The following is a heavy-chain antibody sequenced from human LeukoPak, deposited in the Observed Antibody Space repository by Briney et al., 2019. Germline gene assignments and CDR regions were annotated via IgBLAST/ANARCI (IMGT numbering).Heavy chain of an antibody. CDR1: GFTFSTYA. V-gene: IGHV3-23*01. D-gene: IGHD3-10*01. CDR2: ISISGGSA. J-gene: IGHJ5*02. CDR3: AKDRDLLFAHCWFDL. Sequence: GGSLRLSCAASGFTFSTYAMSWVRQAPGKGLEWVSGISISGGSAYYADSVKGRFTISRDNSKNTLYLQMNRLRAEDTAVYYCAKDRDLLFAHCWFDLWGQGILVTVSS.